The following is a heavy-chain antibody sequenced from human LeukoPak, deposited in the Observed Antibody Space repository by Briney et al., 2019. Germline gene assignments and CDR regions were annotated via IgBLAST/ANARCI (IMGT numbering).Heavy chain of an antibody. CDR2: IYYSGST. J-gene: IGHJ3*02. CDR1: GGSISSGGYY. Sequence: PSETLSLTCTVSGGSISSGGYYWSWIRQHPGKGLEWIGYIYYSGSTYYNPSLKSRVTISVDTSKNQFSLKLSSVIAADTAVYYCARAGSGTDAFDIWGQGTMVTVSS. CDR3: ARAGSGTDAFDI. V-gene: IGHV4-31*03. D-gene: IGHD3-10*01.